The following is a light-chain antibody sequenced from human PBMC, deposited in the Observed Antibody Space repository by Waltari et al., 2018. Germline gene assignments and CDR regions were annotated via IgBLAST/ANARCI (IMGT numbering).Light chain of an antibody. Sequence: DVQLTQSPSSLSASVGERLTITCRASQTIRTALNWYQQKAGKAPNLLISTVSRLRSGVPSRFSGSGSGTDFTLTISTLHPEDVATYFCQQSYAVPWTFGLGTKLELK. V-gene: IGKV1-39*01. CDR3: QQSYAVPWT. J-gene: IGKJ1*01. CDR1: QTIRTA. CDR2: TVS.